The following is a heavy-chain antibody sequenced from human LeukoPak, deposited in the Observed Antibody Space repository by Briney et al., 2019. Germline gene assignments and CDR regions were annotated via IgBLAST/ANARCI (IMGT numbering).Heavy chain of an antibody. J-gene: IGHJ4*02. D-gene: IGHD3-10*01. CDR2: IYYSGST. V-gene: IGHV4-59*01. CDR1: GGSISSYY. CDR3: ARTPGVLWFGEFTY. Sequence: PSETLSLTCTVSGGSISSYYGSWIRQPPGKGLEWIGYIYYSGSTNYNPSLKSRVTISVDTSKNQFSLKLSSVTAADTAVYYCARTPGVLWFGEFTYWGQGTLVTVSS.